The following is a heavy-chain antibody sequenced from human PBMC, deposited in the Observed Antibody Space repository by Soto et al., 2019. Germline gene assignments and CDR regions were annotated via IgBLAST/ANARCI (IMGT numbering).Heavy chain of an antibody. D-gene: IGHD2-15*01. V-gene: IGHV4-31*03. Sequence: SETLSLTCTVSVGSISSGGYYWSWIRQHPGKGLEWIGYIYYSGSTYYNPSLKSRVTISVDTSKNQFSLKLSSVTAADTAVYYCARDKMVVAGTMKGDYYGRYVWVQGTTGTGS. CDR3: ARDKMVVAGTMKGDYYGRYV. J-gene: IGHJ6*02. CDR1: VGSISSGGYY. CDR2: IYYSGST.